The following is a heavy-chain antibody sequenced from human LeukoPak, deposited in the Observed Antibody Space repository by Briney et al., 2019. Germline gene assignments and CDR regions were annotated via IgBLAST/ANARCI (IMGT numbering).Heavy chain of an antibody. CDR3: ARRGVAAQARGRLFAFDI. CDR2: TYYTGSS. D-gene: IGHD6-6*01. CDR1: GGSINTNSYY. Sequence: SGTLSLTCTVSGGSINTNSYYWVWIRQPPGKGLEWIETTYYTGSSFYNPSLKSRVTISVDTSKNQFSLKLSSVTAADTAVYYCARRGVAAQARGRLFAFDIWGQGTMVTVSS. V-gene: IGHV4-39*07. J-gene: IGHJ3*02.